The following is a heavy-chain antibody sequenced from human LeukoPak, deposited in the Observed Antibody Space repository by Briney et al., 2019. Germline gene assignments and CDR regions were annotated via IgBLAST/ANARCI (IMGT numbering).Heavy chain of an antibody. CDR3: ARVEPNYYDSSGYPDY. Sequence: ASVKVSCKASGYTFTSYGISWVRQAPGQGLEWMGWISAYNGNTNYAQKLQGRVTMTTDTSTSTAYMELRSLRSDDTAVYYCARVEPNYYDSSGYPDYWGQGTLVTVSS. V-gene: IGHV1-18*01. J-gene: IGHJ4*02. CDR2: ISAYNGNT. D-gene: IGHD3-22*01. CDR1: GYTFTSYG.